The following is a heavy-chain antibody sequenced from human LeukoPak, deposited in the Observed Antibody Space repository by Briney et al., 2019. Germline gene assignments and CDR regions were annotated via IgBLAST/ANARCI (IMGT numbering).Heavy chain of an antibody. CDR2: ISSNGGSA. CDR1: GFTFSSYA. Sequence: GGSLRLSCAASGFTFSSYAMHWVRQAPGKGLEYVSAISSNGGSAYHANSVKGRFTISRDNSKNTLYLQIGSLRAEDMAVYYCARVDTAMVYRYWGQGTLVTVSS. CDR3: ARVDTAMVYRY. J-gene: IGHJ4*02. V-gene: IGHV3-64*01. D-gene: IGHD5-18*01.